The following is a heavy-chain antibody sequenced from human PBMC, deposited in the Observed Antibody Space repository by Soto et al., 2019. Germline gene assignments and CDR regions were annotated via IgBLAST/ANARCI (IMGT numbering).Heavy chain of an antibody. D-gene: IGHD2-15*01. V-gene: IGHV3-33*01. CDR2: IWSDGSKD. CDR3: ARDGCSGGSCLVDP. J-gene: IGHJ5*02. Sequence: QVQLVESGGGVVQPGRSLRLSCATSGFTFTVYGFHWVRQAPGKGLEWVAVIWSDGSKDYYADSVRDRFTVFRDNSQNTIHLQMNSVRAEDTGVYYCARDGCSGGSCLVDPWGQGTLVTVSP. CDR1: GFTFTVYG.